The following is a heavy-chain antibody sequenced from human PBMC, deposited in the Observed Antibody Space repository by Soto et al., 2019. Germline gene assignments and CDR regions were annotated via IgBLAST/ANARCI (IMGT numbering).Heavy chain of an antibody. CDR2: IYYSGST. CDR1: GGSIGSGGYY. CDR3: ARNGRRIVVVPPKVNWFDP. J-gene: IGHJ5*02. D-gene: IGHD2-2*01. V-gene: IGHV4-31*03. Sequence: PSETLSLTCTVSGGSIGSGGYYWSWIRQHPGKGLEWIGYIYYSGSTYYNPSLKSRVTISVDTSKNQFSLKLSSVTAADTAVYYCARNGRRIVVVPPKVNWFDPWGQGTLVTVSS.